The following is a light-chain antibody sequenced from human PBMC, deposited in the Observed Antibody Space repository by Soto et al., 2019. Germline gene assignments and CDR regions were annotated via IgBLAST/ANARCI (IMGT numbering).Light chain of an antibody. CDR2: TNN. V-gene: IGLV1-44*01. Sequence: QSVLTQPPSASGTPGQRVSISCSGSSSNIGTNTVIWYQQLPGAAPKLLIYTNNQRPSGVPDRFSGSKSGTSASLAISGLQSEHEADYYCAAWDDSLNGVVFGGGTKVTVL. CDR3: AAWDDSLNGVV. J-gene: IGLJ2*01. CDR1: SSNIGTNT.